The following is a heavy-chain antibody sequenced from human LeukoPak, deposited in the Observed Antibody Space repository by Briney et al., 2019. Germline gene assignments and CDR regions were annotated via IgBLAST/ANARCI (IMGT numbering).Heavy chain of an antibody. CDR2: IRYDGSNK. D-gene: IGHD5/OR15-5a*01. J-gene: IGHJ6*03. CDR1: GFTFSSYG. CDR3: AKGPKQLLIRRSVWIYMDV. Sequence: GGSLRLSCAASGFTFSSYGIHWVRQAPGKGLEWVAFIRYDGSNKYYTDSVKGRFTISRDNSKNTLYLQMNSLRTEDTAVYYCAKGPKQLLIRRSVWIYMDVWGKGTTVTISS. V-gene: IGHV3-30*02.